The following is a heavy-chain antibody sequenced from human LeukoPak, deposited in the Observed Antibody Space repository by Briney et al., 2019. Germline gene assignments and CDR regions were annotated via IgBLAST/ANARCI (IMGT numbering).Heavy chain of an antibody. CDR2: ISGSGDNT. Sequence: GGSLRLSCAASGFSFSSYAMSWVRQAPGKGLEWVSSISGSGDNTYYAESVKGRFTISRDNSKNTLYLQMNSLRAEDTAVYYCAKDRWFGELLGFDPWGQGTLVTVSS. V-gene: IGHV3-23*01. CDR1: GFSFSSYA. D-gene: IGHD3-10*01. J-gene: IGHJ5*02. CDR3: AKDRWFGELLGFDP.